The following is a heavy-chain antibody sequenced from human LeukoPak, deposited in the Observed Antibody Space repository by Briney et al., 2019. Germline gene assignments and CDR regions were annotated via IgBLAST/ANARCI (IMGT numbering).Heavy chain of an antibody. CDR3: ARRYSYNSVFDY. CDR1: GLTFSNYE. CDR2: ISSSSNMI. V-gene: IGHV3-48*03. J-gene: IGHJ4*02. Sequence: PGGSLRLSCAASGLTFSNYEMNWVRQAPGKGLEWLSYISSSSNMIFYAESVKGRFTISRDNAKNSLYLQMNSLRAEDTAVYYCARRYSYNSVFDYWGQGTLVTVSS. D-gene: IGHD5-18*01.